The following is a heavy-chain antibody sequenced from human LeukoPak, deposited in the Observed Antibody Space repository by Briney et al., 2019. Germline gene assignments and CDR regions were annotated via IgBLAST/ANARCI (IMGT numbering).Heavy chain of an antibody. D-gene: IGHD2-15*01. Sequence: GGSLRLSCAASGFTFSSYAMSWVRQAPGKGLEWVSAISGSGGSTYYADSVKGRFTISRDNSKNTLYLQMNSLRAEDTAVYYCAEDGGGYSIVVVVAATEFDYWGQGTLVTVSS. CDR1: GFTFSSYA. J-gene: IGHJ4*02. CDR3: AEDGGGYSIVVVVAATEFDY. CDR2: ISGSGGST. V-gene: IGHV3-23*01.